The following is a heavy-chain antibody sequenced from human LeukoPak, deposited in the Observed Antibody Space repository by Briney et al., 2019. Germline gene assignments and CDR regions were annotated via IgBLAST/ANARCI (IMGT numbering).Heavy chain of an antibody. CDR2: IYPGDSDT. J-gene: IGHJ4*02. Sequence: GESLKISCKGSGYSFTSYWIGWVRQMPGKGLEWMGIIYPGDSDTRYSPSFQGQVTISADKSISTAYLQWSSLKASDTAMYYCARLGKVVVTAHEGYYFDYWGQGSLVTVSS. D-gene: IGHD2-21*02. CDR1: GYSFTSYW. CDR3: ARLGKVVVTAHEGYYFDY. V-gene: IGHV5-51*01.